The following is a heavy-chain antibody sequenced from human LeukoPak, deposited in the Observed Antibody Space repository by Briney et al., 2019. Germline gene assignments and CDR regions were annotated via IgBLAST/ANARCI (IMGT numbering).Heavy chain of an antibody. V-gene: IGHV4-59*01. CDR2: IYYSGNI. CDR3: ARAKWELSPFDS. Sequence: SETLSLTCSVSGGSISSYYWSWIRQPPGKGLEWIGYIYYSGNINYNPSLKSRVTISVDTSKNQFSLELSSVTAADTAVYYCARAKWELSPFDSWGQGTLVTVSS. D-gene: IGHD1-26*01. CDR1: GGSISSYY. J-gene: IGHJ4*02.